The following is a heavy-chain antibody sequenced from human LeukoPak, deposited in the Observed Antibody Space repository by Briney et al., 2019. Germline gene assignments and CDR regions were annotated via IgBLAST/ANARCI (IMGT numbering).Heavy chain of an antibody. D-gene: IGHD3-3*01. J-gene: IGHJ5*02. CDR1: GGSFSGYY. V-gene: IGHV4-34*01. CDR3: ARAGYYDFWSGYSTPGSWFDP. Sequence: SETLSLTCAVYGGSFSGYYWSWIRQPPGKGLEWIGEINHSGSTNYNPSLKSRVTISVDRSKNQFSLKLSSVTAADTAVYYCARAGYYDFWSGYSTPGSWFDPWGQGTLVTVSS. CDR2: INHSGST.